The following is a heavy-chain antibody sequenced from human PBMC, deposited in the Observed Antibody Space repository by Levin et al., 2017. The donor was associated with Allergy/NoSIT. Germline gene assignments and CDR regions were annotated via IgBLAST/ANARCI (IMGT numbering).Heavy chain of an antibody. Sequence: SCSISGGSTSRGGYYWGWIRQLPGKGLEWIGYIYYDGATFYNPSLKSRVTISLDTSNQFSLRLNSVTAADTAVYYCTRAETGYVSPFDYWGQGTLVTVSS. CDR3: TRAETGYVSPFDY. V-gene: IGHV4-31*03. D-gene: IGHD3-9*01. CDR2: IYYDGAT. J-gene: IGHJ4*02. CDR1: GGSTSRGGYY.